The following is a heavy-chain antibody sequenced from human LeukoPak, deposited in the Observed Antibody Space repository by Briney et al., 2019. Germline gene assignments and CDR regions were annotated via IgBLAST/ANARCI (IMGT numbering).Heavy chain of an antibody. CDR3: AATRITGTTGYYYYGMDV. CDR2: ISGSGGST. J-gene: IGHJ6*02. Sequence: GGSLRLSCAVSGFTFSSYAMSWVRQAPGKGLEWVSAISGSGGSTYYADSVKGRFTTSRDNSKNTLYLQMNSLRAEDTAVYYCAATRITGTTGYYYYGMDVWGQGTTVTVSS. D-gene: IGHD1-7*01. CDR1: GFTFSSYA. V-gene: IGHV3-23*01.